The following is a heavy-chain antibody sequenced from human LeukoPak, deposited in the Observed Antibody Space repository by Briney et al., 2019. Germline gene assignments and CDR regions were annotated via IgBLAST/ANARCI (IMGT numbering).Heavy chain of an antibody. J-gene: IGHJ4*02. CDR2: ISAYNGNT. CDR1: GYTFTSYG. CDR3: ARDTSSDLNTPSSLFDY. Sequence: GASVKVSCKASGYTFTSYGISWVRQAPGQGLEWMGWISAYNGNTKYAQKLQGRVTMTTDTSTNTAYMELRSLRSDDTAVYYCARDTSSDLNTPSSLFDYWGQRTLVTVSS. V-gene: IGHV1-18*01. D-gene: IGHD2-2*01.